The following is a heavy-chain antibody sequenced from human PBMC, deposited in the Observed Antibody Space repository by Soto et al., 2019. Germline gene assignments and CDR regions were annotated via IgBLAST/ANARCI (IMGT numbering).Heavy chain of an antibody. J-gene: IGHJ6*02. V-gene: IGHV4-34*01. Sequence: LSLTCAAYGGSFSGYYWSWIRQPPGKGLEWIGEINHSGSTNYNPSLKSRVTISVDTSKNQFSLKLSSVTAADTAVYYCARGNGFGELSIGMDVWGQGTTVTVSS. CDR1: GGSFSGYY. CDR2: INHSGST. CDR3: ARGNGFGELSIGMDV. D-gene: IGHD3-10*01.